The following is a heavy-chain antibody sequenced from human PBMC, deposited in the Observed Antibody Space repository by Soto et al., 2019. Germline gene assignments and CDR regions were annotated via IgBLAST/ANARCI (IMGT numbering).Heavy chain of an antibody. CDR3: AKGGSFDI. D-gene: IGHD6-6*01. Sequence: QVQLVESGGSVVQPGGSRRLSCAASGFSFSYYGLHWVRQAPGKGLEWLALITHDGYNRYYADSVKGRFTIPRDNSKNTIFLQMNNLKSEDTAVYYCAKGGSFDIWGQGTPVTVSS. CDR1: GFSFSYYG. V-gene: IGHV3-30*18. CDR2: ITHDGYNR. J-gene: IGHJ4*02.